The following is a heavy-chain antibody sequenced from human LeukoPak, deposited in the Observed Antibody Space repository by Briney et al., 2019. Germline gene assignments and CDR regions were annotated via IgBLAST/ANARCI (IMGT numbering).Heavy chain of an antibody. V-gene: IGHV4-59*01. CDR1: GGFNTHYY. Sequence: SETLSLTCSVSGGFNTHYYWSWMRQPPGRGLEWIGYIYHSGSTNYNPSLKSRVTISVDTSKNHFSLKLSSVAAADTAIYYCARGQWLPVFDFWGQGTLVTVSS. CDR2: IYHSGST. J-gene: IGHJ4*02. CDR3: ARGQWLPVFDF. D-gene: IGHD3-22*01.